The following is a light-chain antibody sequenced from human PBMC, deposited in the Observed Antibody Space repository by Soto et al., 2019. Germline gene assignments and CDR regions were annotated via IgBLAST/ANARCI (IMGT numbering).Light chain of an antibody. CDR2: GAS. CDR3: QQYGSSPQT. Sequence: IVFTQSPGTLSLSPGERATLSCRASQSVSSSYLAWYQQKPGQAPRLLIYGASSRATGIPDRFSGSGSGTDFTLTISRLEPEDFAVYYCQQYGSSPQTFAQGTKVDI. J-gene: IGKJ1*01. V-gene: IGKV3-20*01. CDR1: QSVSSSY.